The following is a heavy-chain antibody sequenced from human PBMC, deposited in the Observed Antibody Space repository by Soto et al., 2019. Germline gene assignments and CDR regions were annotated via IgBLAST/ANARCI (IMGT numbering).Heavy chain of an antibody. D-gene: IGHD1-1*01. V-gene: IGHV3-33*01. CDR2: IWYDGSNK. CDR3: GGDQGTQCYFDY. CDR1: GFTFSSYG. Sequence: QVQLVESGGGVVQPGRSLRLSCAASGFTFSSYGMHWVRQAPGKGLEWVAVIWYDGSNKYYADSVKGRFTISRDNSKNLLFLQINRLGAEDTAGYFGGGDQGTQCYFDYWGQGTLVTVSS. J-gene: IGHJ4*02.